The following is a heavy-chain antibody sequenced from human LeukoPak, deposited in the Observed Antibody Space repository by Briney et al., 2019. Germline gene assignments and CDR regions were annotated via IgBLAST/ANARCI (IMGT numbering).Heavy chain of an antibody. J-gene: IGHJ6*03. D-gene: IGHD3-10*01. CDR2: IYSGGSP. Sequence: GSLRLSCVASGFTVSSNYMSWVRQAPGRGLEWVSVIYSGGSPYYADSVKGRFTISRDNSKNTLYLQMNSLRAEDTAVYYCASGSGSYRTPYYYMDVWGTGTTVTVSS. CDR3: ASGSGSYRTPYYYMDV. CDR1: GFTVSSNY. V-gene: IGHV3-53*01.